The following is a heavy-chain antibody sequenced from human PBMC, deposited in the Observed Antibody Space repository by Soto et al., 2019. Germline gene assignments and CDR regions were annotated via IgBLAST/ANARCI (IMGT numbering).Heavy chain of an antibody. CDR1: GFTFSTSA. CDR3: ARLDLIELWIFDY. D-gene: IGHD5-18*01. J-gene: IGHJ4*02. V-gene: IGHV1-58*01. CDR2: IVVCNGNT. Sequence: GASVKVSCKASGFTFSTSAVQWVRQAPGQGLEWMGWIVVCNGNTNYAQNFQGRVTITTDTSTSTAYLELSSLRSDDTAVYYCARLDLIELWIFDYWGQGTLVTVS.